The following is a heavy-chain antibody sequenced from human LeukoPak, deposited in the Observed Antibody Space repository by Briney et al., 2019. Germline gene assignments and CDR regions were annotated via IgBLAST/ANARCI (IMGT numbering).Heavy chain of an antibody. Sequence: ASVKVSCMASGYTFTGYYIHWVRQAPGQGLEWMGIINPSGGSTSFAQKFQGRVTMTRDMSTSTIYMELNSLRSEDTAVYYCARAWEAVPGHYGVIDYWGQGTLVTVSS. CDR2: INPSGGST. J-gene: IGHJ4*02. V-gene: IGHV1-46*01. D-gene: IGHD4-17*01. CDR3: ARAWEAVPGHYGVIDY. CDR1: GYTFTGYY.